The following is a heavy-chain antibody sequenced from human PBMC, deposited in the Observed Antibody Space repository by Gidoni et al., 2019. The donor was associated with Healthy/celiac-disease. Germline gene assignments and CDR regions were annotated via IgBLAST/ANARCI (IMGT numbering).Heavy chain of an antibody. CDR3: TSILLWFGELSNY. CDR1: GFTFSGSA. CDR2: IRSKANSYAT. V-gene: IGHV3-73*02. D-gene: IGHD3-10*01. Sequence: EVQLVESGGGLVQPGGSLKLSCAASGFTFSGSAMHWVRQASGKGLEWVGRIRSKANSYATAYAASVKGRFTISRDDSKNTAYLQMNSLKTEDTAVYYCTSILLWFGELSNYWGQGTLVTVSS. J-gene: IGHJ4*02.